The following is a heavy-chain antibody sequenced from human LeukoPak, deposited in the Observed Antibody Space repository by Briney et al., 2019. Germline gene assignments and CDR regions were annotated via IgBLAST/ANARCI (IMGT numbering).Heavy chain of an antibody. D-gene: IGHD3-10*01. CDR1: GFTVSSNY. J-gene: IGHJ6*03. CDR2: IYSGGST. Sequence: PGGSLRLSCAASGFTVSSNYMSWFRQAPGKGLEWVSVIYSGGSTYYSDSVRGRFTISRDNSKNTLYLQMNSLRAEDTAVYYCAKDLKSGYYYYYMDVWGKGTTVTISS. V-gene: IGHV3-53*05. CDR3: AKDLKSGYYYYYMDV.